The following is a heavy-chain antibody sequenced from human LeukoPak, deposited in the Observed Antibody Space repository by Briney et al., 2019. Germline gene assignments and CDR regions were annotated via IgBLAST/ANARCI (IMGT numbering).Heavy chain of an antibody. Sequence: GGSLRLSCVVSGISLSNYAMTWVRQAPGKGLEWVSYISERGGSTTYADSVKGRFTISRDTSLDTLYLQMDNLRVEDTAMYYCAKIAAAVPDQWGQGTLVTVSS. V-gene: IGHV3-23*01. D-gene: IGHD6-25*01. CDR2: ISERGGST. CDR1: GISLSNYA. CDR3: AKIAAAVPDQ. J-gene: IGHJ5*02.